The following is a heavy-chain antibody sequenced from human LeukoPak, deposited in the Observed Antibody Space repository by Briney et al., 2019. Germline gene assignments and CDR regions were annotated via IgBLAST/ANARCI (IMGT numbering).Heavy chain of an antibody. CDR1: GDSISSGSSY. CDR3: ARNYGDYVWFDP. J-gene: IGHJ5*02. Sequence: SETLSLTCTVSGDSISSGSSYWNWIRQPAGKGLEWIGRISTRGRTNYNPSLKSRVTISPDMSKNQFSLKVTSVTAADTAVYYCARNYGDYVWFDPWGQGTLVTVSS. D-gene: IGHD4-17*01. V-gene: IGHV4-61*02. CDR2: ISTRGRT.